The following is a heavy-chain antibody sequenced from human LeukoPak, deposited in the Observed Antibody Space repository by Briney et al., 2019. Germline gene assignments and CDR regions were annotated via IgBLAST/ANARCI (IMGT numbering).Heavy chain of an antibody. J-gene: IGHJ5*02. CDR3: ARGRKRSYNDRWYPNWFDP. V-gene: IGHV4-4*07. CDR1: GGSISNYY. D-gene: IGHD3-16*01. CDR2: IYTSGST. Sequence: PSETLSLTCTVSGGSISNYYWSWIRQPAGKGLEWIGRIYTSGSTNYNPSLKSRVTMSVDTSKNQFSLKLHSVTAADTAVYYCARGRKRSYNDRWYPNWFDPWGQGTLVTVSS.